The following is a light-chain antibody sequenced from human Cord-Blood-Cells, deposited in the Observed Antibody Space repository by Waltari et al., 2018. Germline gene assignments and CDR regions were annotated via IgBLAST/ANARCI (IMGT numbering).Light chain of an antibody. V-gene: IGLV2-23*01. CDR3: CSYAGSSTLV. CDR1: SSDVGSYNL. CDR2: EGS. J-gene: IGLJ3*02. Sequence: QSALTQPASVSGSPGQSITISCPGTSSDVGSYNLVSWYQQHPGKAPKLLIYEGSKRPSVVSNRFSGSSYCNTASLTISGLQAEDEADYYCCSYAGSSTLVFGGGTKLTVL.